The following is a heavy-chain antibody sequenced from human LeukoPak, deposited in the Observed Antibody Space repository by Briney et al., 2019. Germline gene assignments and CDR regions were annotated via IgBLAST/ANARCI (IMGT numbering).Heavy chain of an antibody. V-gene: IGHV4-59*01. CDR3: ARASPSMDV. Sequence: KPSETLSLTCSVSGVSMSSYYWSWIRQPPGEGLEGIGYIYYSGSTNYNPSLQSRVTISVDTSKNQFSLKLSSVTAADTAVYYCARASPSMDVWGKGTTVTVSS. J-gene: IGHJ6*04. CDR2: IYYSGST. CDR1: GVSMSSYY.